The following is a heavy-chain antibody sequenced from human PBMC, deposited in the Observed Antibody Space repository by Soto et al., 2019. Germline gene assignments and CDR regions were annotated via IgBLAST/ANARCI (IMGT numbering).Heavy chain of an antibody. Sequence: GGTLRLSCAASGFTISTYAMTWVRQAPGKGLECVCRVTGTGSQIYYADSVKRRFTISYDNSKNTLYLHMSSLREEDTALYCSGKDAVYRDGLWLMDSWGQGTLVTVSS. CDR1: GFTISTYA. V-gene: IGHV3-23*01. CDR3: GKDAVYRDGLWLMDS. J-gene: IGHJ5*02. CDR2: VTGTGSQI. D-gene: IGHD2-21*01.